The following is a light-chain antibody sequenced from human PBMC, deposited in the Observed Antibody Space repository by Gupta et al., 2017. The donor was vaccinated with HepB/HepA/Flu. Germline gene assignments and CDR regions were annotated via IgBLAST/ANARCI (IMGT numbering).Light chain of an antibody. V-gene: IGLV1-40*01. CDR2: DNN. J-gene: IGLJ2*01. Sequence: QSVLTQPPSVPGAPGQRVTISCTGSSSNIGAGYEVHWYQHLPGAAPKLLIYDNNNRPSGVPDRFSGSKSGASASLAITGLQPEDEADYYCQSYDHMRDGYVVFGGGTKLTVL. CDR3: QSYDHMRDGYVV. CDR1: SSNIGAGYE.